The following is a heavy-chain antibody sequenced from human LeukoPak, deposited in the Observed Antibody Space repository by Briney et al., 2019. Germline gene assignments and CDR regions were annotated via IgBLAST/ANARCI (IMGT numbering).Heavy chain of an antibody. CDR2: INPNSGGT. CDR1: GYTFTGYY. D-gene: IGHD3-10*01. V-gene: IGHV1-2*02. CDR3: AREAVLWFGGAFDI. J-gene: IGHJ3*02. Sequence: ASVKVSCKASGYTFTGYYMHWVRQAPGQGLEWMGWINPNSGGTNYAQKFQGRVTMTRDTSISTAYMELSRLRSDDTAVYYCAREAVLWFGGAFDIWGQGTMVTVSS.